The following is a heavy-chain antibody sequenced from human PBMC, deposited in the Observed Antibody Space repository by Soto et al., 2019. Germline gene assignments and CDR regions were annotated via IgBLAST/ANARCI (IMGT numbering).Heavy chain of an antibody. CDR2: FDPEDGET. CDR3: ATVVVGSSIAATKCNWFDP. Sequence: ASVKVSCKVSGYTLTELSMHWVRQAPGKGLEWMGGFDPEDGETIYAQKFQGRVTMTEDTSTDTAYMELSSLRSEDTAVYYCATVVVGSSIAATKCNWFDPCGQGTLVTVSS. CDR1: GYTLTELS. J-gene: IGHJ5*02. V-gene: IGHV1-24*01. D-gene: IGHD6-13*01.